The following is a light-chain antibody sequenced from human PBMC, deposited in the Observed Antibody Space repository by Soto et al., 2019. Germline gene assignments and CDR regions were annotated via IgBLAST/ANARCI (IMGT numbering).Light chain of an antibody. J-gene: IGKJ2*01. CDR3: QQYNSYSYT. CDR2: DAS. Sequence: DIPITQSPSTLSPSVGDRFTITCRASQSISSWLAWYQQKPGKAPKLLIYDASSLDSGVASRFSGSGSGTEFSLTISSLQPDDFATYYCQQYNSYSYTFGQGTKLEIK. CDR1: QSISSW. V-gene: IGKV1-5*01.